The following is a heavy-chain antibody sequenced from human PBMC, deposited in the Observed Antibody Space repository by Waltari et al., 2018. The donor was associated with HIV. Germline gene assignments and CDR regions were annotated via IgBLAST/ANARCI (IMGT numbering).Heavy chain of an antibody. J-gene: IGHJ1*01. Sequence: QLQLRESGPGLVKPSGTLSLSCIVSGGAISRSIYFWGWIRQTPGKGLEWIGSTHYNGTPHNNPPLKSRVTISIDTSKNQFSLKVSSVTAADTAAYYCARKGWLGGRYFQHWGLGTLVTVSS. CDR1: GGAISRSIYF. D-gene: IGHD6-19*01. V-gene: IGHV4-39*01. CDR2: THYNGTP. CDR3: ARKGWLGGRYFQH.